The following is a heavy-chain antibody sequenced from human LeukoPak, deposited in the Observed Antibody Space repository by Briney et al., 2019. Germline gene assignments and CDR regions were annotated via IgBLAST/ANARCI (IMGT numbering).Heavy chain of an antibody. Sequence: SETLSLTCTASGGSIRSYYWSWIRQPPGKGLEWIWYIYYTRSTNYTPSLKSRVTISVDTSKNQFSLNLISLTAADTAVYYCARVLPYSSGWGVDYWGQGALVTVSS. CDR3: ARVLPYSSGWGVDY. D-gene: IGHD6-19*01. J-gene: IGHJ4*02. CDR1: GGSIRSYY. V-gene: IGHV4-59*01. CDR2: IYYTRST.